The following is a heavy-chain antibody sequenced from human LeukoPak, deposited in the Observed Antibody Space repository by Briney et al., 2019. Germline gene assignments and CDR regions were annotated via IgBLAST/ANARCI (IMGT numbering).Heavy chain of an antibody. V-gene: IGHV1-2*02. J-gene: IGHJ4*02. CDR3: ARDGIAARIPIFDY. CDR2: INPNSGGT. D-gene: IGHD6-6*01. Sequence: ASVKVSCKASGYTFTGYYMHWVRQAPGQGLEWMGWINPNSGGTNYAQKFQGRVTMTRDTSISTAYMELSRLRSDDTAVYYCARDGIAARIPIFDYWGQGTLVTVSS. CDR1: GYTFTGYY.